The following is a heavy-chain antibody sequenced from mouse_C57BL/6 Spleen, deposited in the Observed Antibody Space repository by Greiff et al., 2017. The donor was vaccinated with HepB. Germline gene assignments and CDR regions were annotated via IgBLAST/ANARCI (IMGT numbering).Heavy chain of an antibody. Sequence: VKLMESGAELVRPGSSVKLSCKASGYTFTSYWMHWVKQRPIQGLEWIGNIDPSDSETHYNQKFKDKATLTVDKSSSTAYMQLSSLTSEDSAVYYCARGGVRDAMDYWGQGTSVTVSS. CDR2: IDPSDSET. CDR3: ARGGVRDAMDY. CDR1: GYTFTSYW. V-gene: IGHV1-52*01. J-gene: IGHJ4*01. D-gene: IGHD2-1*01.